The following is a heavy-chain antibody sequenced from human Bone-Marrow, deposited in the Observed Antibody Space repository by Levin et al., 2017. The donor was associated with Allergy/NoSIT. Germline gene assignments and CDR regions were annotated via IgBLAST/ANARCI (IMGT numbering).Heavy chain of an antibody. J-gene: IGHJ4*02. CDR3: TTVWKQRPWGDFLDY. Sequence: GGSLRLSCAASGFTFSNAWMNWVRQAPGKGLEWVGRIKSKTDGGTTDYAAPVKGRFTISRDDSKNTLYLQMNSLKTEDTAVYYCTTVWKQRPWGDFLDYWGQGTLVTVSS. CDR1: GFTFSNAW. D-gene: IGHD6-25*01. V-gene: IGHV3-15*07. CDR2: IKSKTDGGTT.